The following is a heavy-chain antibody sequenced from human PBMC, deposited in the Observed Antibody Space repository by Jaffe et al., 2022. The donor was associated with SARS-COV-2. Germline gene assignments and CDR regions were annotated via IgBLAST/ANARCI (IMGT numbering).Heavy chain of an antibody. Sequence: QVQLVESGGGVVQPGRSLRLSCAASGFTFSSYGMHWVRQAPGKGLEWVAVISYDGSNKYYADSVKGRFTISRDNSKNTLYLQMNSLRAEDTAVYYCAKDLVGDGYVLDYWGQGTLVTVSS. D-gene: IGHD5-12*01. V-gene: IGHV3-30*18. J-gene: IGHJ4*02. CDR2: ISYDGSNK. CDR3: AKDLVGDGYVLDY. CDR1: GFTFSSYG.